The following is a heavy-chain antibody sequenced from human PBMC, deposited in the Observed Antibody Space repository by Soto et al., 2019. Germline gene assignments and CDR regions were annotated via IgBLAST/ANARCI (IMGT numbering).Heavy chain of an antibody. D-gene: IGHD1-26*01. J-gene: IGHJ4*02. CDR3: ARMVGATLVDF. CDR2: IYHSGST. V-gene: IGHV4-4*02. Sequence: QVQLQESGPGLVRPSGTLSLTCAVSGVSISSTTSGNWWSWVRQPPGKGLEWIGEIYHSGSTNYNPSLKSRVTMSVDKSKNQFSLRLSSVTAADTAVYYCARMVGATLVDFWGQGTLVTVSS. CDR1: GVSISSTTSGNW.